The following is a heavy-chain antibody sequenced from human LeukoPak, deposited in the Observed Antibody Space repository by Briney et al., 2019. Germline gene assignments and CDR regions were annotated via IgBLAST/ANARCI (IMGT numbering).Heavy chain of an antibody. Sequence: GGSLRLSCAASGLTFSDHNMDWVRQAPGKGLEWVGSTTNKVNSYTTEYAASVKGRFTISRDDSEKSVYLQMNSLKTEDTAVYYCASSIAARLGIYYMDVWGKGTTVTVSS. CDR2: TTNKVNSYTT. V-gene: IGHV3-72*01. CDR1: GLTFSDHN. CDR3: ASSIAARLGIYYMDV. J-gene: IGHJ6*03. D-gene: IGHD6-6*01.